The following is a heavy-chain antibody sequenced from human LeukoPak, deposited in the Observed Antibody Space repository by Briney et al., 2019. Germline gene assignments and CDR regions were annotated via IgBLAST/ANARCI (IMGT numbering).Heavy chain of an antibody. CDR2: INSDGSYT. V-gene: IGHV3-74*01. J-gene: IGHJ6*02. CDR1: GFSFSNYW. D-gene: IGHD1-26*01. CDR3: ARGVTVGATIYYYGMDV. Sequence: GGSLRLSCAASGFSFSNYWMHWVRQAPGKGLVWVSCINSDGSYTSNADSVKGRFTISGDNAKNTLYLQMNSLRAEDTAVYYCARGVTVGATIYYYGMDVWGQGTTVTVPS.